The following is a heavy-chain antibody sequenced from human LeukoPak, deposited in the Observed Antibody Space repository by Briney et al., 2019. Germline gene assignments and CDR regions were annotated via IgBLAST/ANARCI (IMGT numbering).Heavy chain of an antibody. V-gene: IGHV1-2*06. CDR2: INPNSGGT. Sequence: GASVKVSCKASGYTFTGYYMHWVRQAPGQGLEWMGRINPNSGGTNYAQKFQGRVTMTRDTSISTAYMELSRLRSDDTAVYYCARDRCSGGSCYTRRPIRWFDPWGQGTLVTVSS. D-gene: IGHD2-15*01. CDR3: ARDRCSGGSCYTRRPIRWFDP. CDR1: GYTFTGYY. J-gene: IGHJ5*02.